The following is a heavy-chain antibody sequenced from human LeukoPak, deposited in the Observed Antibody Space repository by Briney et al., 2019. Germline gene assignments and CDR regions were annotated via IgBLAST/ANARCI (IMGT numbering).Heavy chain of an antibody. CDR3: ARDHIPRFDRRGMDV. V-gene: IGHV4-30-4*01. CDR2: IYYSGST. J-gene: IGHJ6*04. CDR1: GGSLSSGDYY. D-gene: IGHD3-16*01. Sequence: SETLSLTCTVSGGSLSSGDYYWSWIRQPPGKGLEWIGYIYYSGSTYYNPSLKSRVTISVDTSKNQFSLKLSSVTAADTAVYYCARDHIPRFDRRGMDVWGKGTTVTVSS.